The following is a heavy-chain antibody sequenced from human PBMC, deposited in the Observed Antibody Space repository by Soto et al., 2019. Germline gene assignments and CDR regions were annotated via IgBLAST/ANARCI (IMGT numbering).Heavy chain of an antibody. D-gene: IGHD2-15*01. J-gene: IGHJ4*02. CDR2: IHYRGST. CDR3: ARGGRPDIVGVVAHFDY. Sequence: QVQLQESGPGLVKPSQTLSLTCTVSGGAIRSSNYYWSWIRQHPGRGLEWIGYIHYRGSTYYNPSLKSRVTMSVATSKNQCSLKLSSVTAADTAVYYCARGGRPDIVGVVAHFDYWGQGTLVTVSS. CDR1: GGAIRSSNYY. V-gene: IGHV4-31*03.